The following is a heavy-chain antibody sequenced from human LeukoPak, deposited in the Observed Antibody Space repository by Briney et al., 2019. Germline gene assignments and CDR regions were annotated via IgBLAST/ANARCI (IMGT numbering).Heavy chain of an antibody. Sequence: PGGSLRLSCAASGFTFSSYAMSWVRQAPGKGLEWVAFIRYDGSNKYYADSVKGRFTISRDNSKNTLYLQMNSLRAEDTAVYYCAKGGYCSSTSCFYIFQHWGQGTLVTVSS. J-gene: IGHJ1*01. D-gene: IGHD2-2*01. CDR1: GFTFSSYA. V-gene: IGHV3-30*02. CDR2: IRYDGSNK. CDR3: AKGGYCSSTSCFYIFQH.